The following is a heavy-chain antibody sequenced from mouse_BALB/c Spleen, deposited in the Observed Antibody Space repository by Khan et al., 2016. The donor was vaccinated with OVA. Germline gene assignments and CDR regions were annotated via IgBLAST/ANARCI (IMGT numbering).Heavy chain of an antibody. CDR3: AKIKTTYDALDY. V-gene: IGHV9-2-1*01. CDR1: GYTFTDYS. D-gene: IGHD2-4*01. CDR2: INTETGEP. J-gene: IGHJ4*01. Sequence: QIQLVQSGPELKKPGETVKISCKASGYTFTDYSMHWVKQAPGKGLKWMGWINTETGEPTYADDFKGRFAFSLETSASTAYLQINNLKNEDTTTYYCAKIKTTYDALDYWGQGTSVTVSS.